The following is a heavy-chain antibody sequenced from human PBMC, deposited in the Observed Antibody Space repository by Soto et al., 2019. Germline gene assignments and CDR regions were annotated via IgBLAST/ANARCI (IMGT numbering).Heavy chain of an antibody. CDR1: GDSVSSNSAA. V-gene: IGHV6-1*01. J-gene: IGHJ5*02. D-gene: IGHD3-3*01. CDR3: ARDISDFWSGYFNWFDP. Sequence: SQTLSLTCAISGDSVSSNSAAWNWIRQSPSRGLEWLGRTYYRSKWYNDYAVSVKSRITINPDTSKNQFSLQLNSVTPEDTAVYYCARDISDFWSGYFNWFDPWGQGTLVTVSS. CDR2: TYYRSKWYN.